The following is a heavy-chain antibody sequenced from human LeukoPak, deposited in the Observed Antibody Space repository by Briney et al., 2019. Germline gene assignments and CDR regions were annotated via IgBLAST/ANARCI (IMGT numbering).Heavy chain of an antibody. CDR3: ARHFTYYYDSSGYPRDAFDI. D-gene: IGHD3-22*01. J-gene: IGHJ3*02. Sequence: SETLSLTCTVSGGSFSGYYWSWIRQSPGKGLEWIGYIYYIGSTNYNPSLKSRVTISTDMSKNQFSLKLSSVTAADTALYYCARHFTYYYDSSGYPRDAFDIWGQGTMVTVSS. CDR2: IYYIGST. V-gene: IGHV4-59*08. CDR1: GGSFSGYY.